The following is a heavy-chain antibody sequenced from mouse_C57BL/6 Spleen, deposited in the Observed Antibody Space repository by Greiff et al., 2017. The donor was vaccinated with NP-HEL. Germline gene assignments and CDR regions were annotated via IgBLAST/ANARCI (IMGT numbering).Heavy chain of an antibody. CDR2: ISDGGSYT. D-gene: IGHD1-1*01. V-gene: IGHV5-4*01. CDR1: GFTFSSYA. J-gene: IGHJ2*01. Sequence: EVQGVESGGGLVKPGGSLKLSCAASGFTFSSYAMSWVRQTPEKRLEWVATISDGGSYTYYPDNVKGRFTISRDNAKNNLYLQMSHLKSEDTAMYYCARDYYYGRDYFDYWGQGTTLTVSS. CDR3: ARDYYYGRDYFDY.